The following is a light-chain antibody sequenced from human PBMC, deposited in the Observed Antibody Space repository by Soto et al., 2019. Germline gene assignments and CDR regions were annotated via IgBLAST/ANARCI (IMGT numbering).Light chain of an antibody. CDR2: LGS. Sequence: EIVMTQSPLSLPVTPGEPASISCRSSQSLLDSNGYIYLDSYLQKPGQSPQLLIYLGSNRSSGVPDRFSGSGSGTDFTLKISRVEAEDVGVYYCMQGTHWPPITFGQGTRLEI. CDR3: MQGTHWPPIT. J-gene: IGKJ5*01. CDR1: QSLLDSNGYIY. V-gene: IGKV2-28*01.